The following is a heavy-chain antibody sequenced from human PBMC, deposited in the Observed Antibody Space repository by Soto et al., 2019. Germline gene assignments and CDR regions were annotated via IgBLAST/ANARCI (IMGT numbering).Heavy chain of an antibody. CDR1: GFTFDDYA. CDR3: AKDQSRYGYNDAFDI. J-gene: IGHJ3*02. V-gene: IGHV3-43*02. Sequence: GGSLRLSCAASGFTFDDYAMHWVRQAPGKGLEWVSLISGGGGSTYYADSVKGRFTISRDNSKNSLYLQMNSLRTEDTPLYYCAKDQSRYGYNDAFDIWGQGTMVTVSS. CDR2: ISGGGGST. D-gene: IGHD5-12*01.